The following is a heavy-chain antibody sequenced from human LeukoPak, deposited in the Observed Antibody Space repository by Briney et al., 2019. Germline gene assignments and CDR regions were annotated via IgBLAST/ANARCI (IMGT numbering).Heavy chain of an antibody. J-gene: IGHJ6*02. Sequence: PGGSLRLSCAASGFTFSSYWMSWVRQAPGKGLEWVANIKQDGSEKYYVDSVKGRFTISRDNAKNSLYLQMNSLRAEDTAVYYCARVVQPVYYYYYGMDVWGQGTTVTVSS. CDR3: ARVVQPVYYYYYGMDV. CDR1: GFTFSSYW. V-gene: IGHV3-7*01. D-gene: IGHD5-18*01. CDR2: IKQDGSEK.